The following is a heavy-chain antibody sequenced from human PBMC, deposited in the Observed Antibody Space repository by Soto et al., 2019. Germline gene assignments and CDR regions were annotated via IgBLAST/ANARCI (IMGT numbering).Heavy chain of an antibody. CDR2: IYYSGST. Sequence: SETLSLTCSVSGGSINSSSYFWGWVRQPPGKGLEWIGSIYYSGSTYYNPSLRSRVTISVDTSKNKFSLKLSSVTAADTAVFYCARHYSSGSRNWFDPWGQGTLVTVSS. D-gene: IGHD6-19*01. CDR3: ARHYSSGSRNWFDP. V-gene: IGHV4-39*01. CDR1: GGSINSSSYF. J-gene: IGHJ5*02.